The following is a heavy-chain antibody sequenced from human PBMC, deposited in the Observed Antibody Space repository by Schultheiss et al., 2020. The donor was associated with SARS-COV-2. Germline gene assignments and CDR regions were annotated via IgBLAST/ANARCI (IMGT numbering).Heavy chain of an antibody. CDR1: GFTFSNYG. Sequence: GGSLRLSSAASGFTFSNYGMHWVRQAPGKGLDWVALMSYDGSNEYYADSVKGRFTISRDNSKNTLYLQMSSLGDEDTAVYYCAKGPHDFWSGYQGYYYMDVWGKGTTVTVSS. J-gene: IGHJ6*03. CDR2: MSYDGSNE. D-gene: IGHD3-3*01. V-gene: IGHV3-30*18. CDR3: AKGPHDFWSGYQGYYYMDV.